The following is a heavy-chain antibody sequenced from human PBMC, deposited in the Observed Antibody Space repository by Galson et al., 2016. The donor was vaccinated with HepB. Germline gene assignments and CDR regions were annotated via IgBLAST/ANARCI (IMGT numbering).Heavy chain of an antibody. V-gene: IGHV3-48*02. J-gene: IGHJ4*02. Sequence: SLRLSCAASGFSFITYSLNWVRQSPGKGLEWVSYISTSGTIYYADSVKGRFTISRDNAKNSLFLQMNSLRDDDTAVYYCAKDQSDYVWGSYRDGGDYWGQGTLV. CDR2: ISTSGTI. D-gene: IGHD3-16*02. CDR3: AKDQSDYVWGSYRDGGDY. CDR1: GFSFITYS.